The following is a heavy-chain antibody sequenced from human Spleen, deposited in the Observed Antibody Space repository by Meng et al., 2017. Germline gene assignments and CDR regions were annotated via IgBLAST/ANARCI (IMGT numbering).Heavy chain of an antibody. D-gene: IGHD3-10*01. CDR2: IIFSGGNT. CDR3: AKVFQSSRGTWASYSSYGVDV. Sequence: GGSLRLSCAASGFTFSPYAMSWLRQAPGKGLEWVSIIFSGGNTEYADSVKGRFTISRDNSKDTLYLQMNSLRDEDTAVYYCAKVFQSSRGTWASYSSYGVDVWGQGTTVTVSS. J-gene: IGHJ6*02. CDR1: GFTFSPYA. V-gene: IGHV3-23*01.